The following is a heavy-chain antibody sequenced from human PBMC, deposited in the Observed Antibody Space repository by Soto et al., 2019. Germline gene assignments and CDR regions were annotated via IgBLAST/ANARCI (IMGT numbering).Heavy chain of an antibody. D-gene: IGHD6-19*01. CDR3: AKYSSGWYYPFDY. Sequence: EVQLLESGGGLVQPGGSLRLSCAASGFTFSSYAMSWVRQAPGEGLEWVSASSGSGGSTYYADSVKGRFTISRDNSKNTLYLQMNSLRAEDTAVYYCAKYSSGWYYPFDYWGQGTLVTVSS. V-gene: IGHV3-23*01. CDR2: SSGSGGST. CDR1: GFTFSSYA. J-gene: IGHJ4*02.